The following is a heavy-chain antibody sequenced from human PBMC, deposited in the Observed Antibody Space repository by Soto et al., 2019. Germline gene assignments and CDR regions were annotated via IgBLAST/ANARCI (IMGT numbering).Heavy chain of an antibody. J-gene: IGHJ4*02. D-gene: IGHD2-15*01. CDR1: GFSFSNFG. Sequence: QVQLVESGGGVVQRGRALRLSCAASGFSFSNFGMHWVRQAPGKGLEWVAAISADGSDKYFSGSVKGRFTISRDNSKNTLFLQMKSLRVEDTAVYYCVRGSDVARQELDYWGQGALVSVSS. CDR2: ISADGSDK. V-gene: IGHV3-30*03. CDR3: VRGSDVARQELDY.